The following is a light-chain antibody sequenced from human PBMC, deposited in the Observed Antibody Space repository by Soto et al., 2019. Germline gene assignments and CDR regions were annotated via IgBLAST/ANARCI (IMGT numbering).Light chain of an antibody. CDR2: RND. Sequence: QSVLTQPPSASGNPGQRVTISCSGSSSNIGSNFVYWYQQLPGTAPKLLIYRNDQRPSGVPDRFSGSKSGTSASLAISGLRSEDETDYYCAAWDDSLRGVVFGGGTKLTVL. CDR1: SSNIGSNF. V-gene: IGLV1-47*01. J-gene: IGLJ2*01. CDR3: AAWDDSLRGVV.